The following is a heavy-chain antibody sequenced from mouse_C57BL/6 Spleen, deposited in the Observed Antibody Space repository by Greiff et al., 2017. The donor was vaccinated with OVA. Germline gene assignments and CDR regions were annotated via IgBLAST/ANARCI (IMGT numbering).Heavy chain of an antibody. CDR3: ARIHYYGSSYEDYAMDY. J-gene: IGHJ4*01. Sequence: VKLMESGPGLVQPSQSLSITCTVSGFSLTSYGVHWVRQSPGKGLEWLGVIWSGGSTDYNAAFISRLSISKDNSKSQVFFKMNRLQADDTAIYYCARIHYYGSSYEDYAMDYWGQGTSVTVSS. D-gene: IGHD1-1*01. CDR2: IWSGGST. CDR1: GFSLTSYG. V-gene: IGHV2-2*01.